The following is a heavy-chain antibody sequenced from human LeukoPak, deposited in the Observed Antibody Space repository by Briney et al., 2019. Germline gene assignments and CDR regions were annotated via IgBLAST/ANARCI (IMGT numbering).Heavy chain of an antibody. J-gene: IGHJ4*02. D-gene: IGHD3-10*02. Sequence: PGGSLRRSCAASGFAFSTYAMHWVRQAPGKGLEWVAYIRFDGNNKHYADSVKGRVTISRDNSKKTLYLQVNNLRVEDTAVYYCATAPDVLDYWGQGTLVTVSS. CDR1: GFAFSTYA. V-gene: IGHV3-30*02. CDR2: IRFDGNNK. CDR3: ATAPDVLDY.